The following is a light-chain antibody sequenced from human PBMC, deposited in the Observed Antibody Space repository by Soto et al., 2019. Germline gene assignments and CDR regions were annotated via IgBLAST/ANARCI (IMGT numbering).Light chain of an antibody. Sequence: EIVLTQSPGTLSLSPGERATLSCRASQSVSSNYLAWYQQKPGQAPRPLIYGASSRATGIPDRFSGSGAGTDFTVTISRLESEDFAVYYYQQYGSSPWTFGQGTKVDIK. CDR3: QQYGSSPWT. CDR2: GAS. J-gene: IGKJ1*01. V-gene: IGKV3-20*01. CDR1: QSVSSNY.